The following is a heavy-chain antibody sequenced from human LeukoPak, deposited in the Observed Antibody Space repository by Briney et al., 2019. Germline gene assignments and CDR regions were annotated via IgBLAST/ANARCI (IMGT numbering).Heavy chain of an antibody. CDR3: AKGKVNHLGAFDY. V-gene: IGHV3-23*01. J-gene: IGHJ4*02. CDR2: IDATGGGI. Sequence: GGSLRLSCAASGFTFGAYAMSWVRQAPGKGLEWVSCIDATGGGIYYADSVRGRFIISRDNSKKMVYLQMDSLRTEDTAIYYCAKGKVNHLGAFDYWGQGTLVAVSS. CDR1: GFTFGAYA. D-gene: IGHD1-26*01.